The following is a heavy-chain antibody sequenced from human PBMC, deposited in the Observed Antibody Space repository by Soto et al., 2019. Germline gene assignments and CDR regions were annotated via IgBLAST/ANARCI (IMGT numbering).Heavy chain of an antibody. CDR3: ARAAKRYFDY. Sequence: QVHLVQSGAEVKKPGSSVKVSCKASGGTFNTFAISWVRQAPGQGLEWIGGIIPIFGPANYAQKFQGRVTITADKATHTAYLEVNSLTSEDTAVYYCARAAKRYFDYWGQGTLVTVSS. J-gene: IGHJ4*02. V-gene: IGHV1-69*06. CDR2: IIPIFGPA. CDR1: GGTFNTFA.